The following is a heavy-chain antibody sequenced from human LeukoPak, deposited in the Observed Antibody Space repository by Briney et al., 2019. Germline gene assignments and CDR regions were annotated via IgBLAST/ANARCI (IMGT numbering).Heavy chain of an antibody. J-gene: IGHJ3*02. CDR2: IYTSGST. CDR1: GGSISSGSYY. Sequence: SETLSLTCTVSGGSISSGSYYWSWIRQPAGKGLEWIGRIYTSGSTNYNPSLKSRVTISVDTSKNQFSLKLSSVTAADTAVYYCARDLGITDAFDIWGQGTMVAVSS. V-gene: IGHV4-61*02. D-gene: IGHD3-16*01. CDR3: ARDLGITDAFDI.